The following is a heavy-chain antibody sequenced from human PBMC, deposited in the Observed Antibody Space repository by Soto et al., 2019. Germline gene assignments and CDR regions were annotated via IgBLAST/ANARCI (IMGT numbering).Heavy chain of an antibody. V-gene: IGHV4-31*03. CDR1: GGSIGSGGYY. D-gene: IGHD4-17*01. CDR3: ARWTDYGGIDY. Sequence: SETLSLTCTVSGGSIGSGGYYWSWIRQHPGKGLEWIGYIYYSGSTYYNPSLKSRVTISVDTSKNQFSLKLSSVTAADTAVYYCARWTDYGGIDYWGQGTLVTVSS. J-gene: IGHJ4*02. CDR2: IYYSGST.